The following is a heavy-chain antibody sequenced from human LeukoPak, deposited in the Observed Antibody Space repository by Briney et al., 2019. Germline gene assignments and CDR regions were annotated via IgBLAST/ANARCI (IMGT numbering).Heavy chain of an antibody. CDR1: GGSITSYY. V-gene: IGHV4-4*07. J-gene: IGHJ4*02. Sequence: PSETLSLTCSVSGGSITSYYWSWIRQPAGKGLEWIGRIHNSGSTNHNPSLRGRVTMAVDTSKNQISLKLTSVTAADTAVYYCASSPSGYWWDFDCWGQGTLVTVSS. D-gene: IGHD3-22*01. CDR2: IHNSGST. CDR3: ASSPSGYWWDFDC.